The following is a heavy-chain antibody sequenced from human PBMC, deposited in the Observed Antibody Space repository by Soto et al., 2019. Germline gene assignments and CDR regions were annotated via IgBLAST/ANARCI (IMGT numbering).Heavy chain of an antibody. CDR1: GFSLSTSGVG. V-gene: IGHV2-5*02. Sequence: QITLKESGTTLVKPTQTLTLTCTFSGFSLSTSGVGVGWIRQPPGKALEWLALIYWDDDKRYSPSLKSRLTITKETSKNQVVLTITNMEPVDTATYYCAHLTYYYDSSGYYSRAEYFQHWGQGTLVTVSS. CDR2: IYWDDDK. D-gene: IGHD3-22*01. J-gene: IGHJ1*01. CDR3: AHLTYYYDSSGYYSRAEYFQH.